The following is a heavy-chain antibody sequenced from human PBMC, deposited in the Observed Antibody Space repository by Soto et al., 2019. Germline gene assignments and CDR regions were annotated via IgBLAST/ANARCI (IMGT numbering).Heavy chain of an antibody. CDR3: ARYSYDQDYFDY. V-gene: IGHV4-59*01. Sequence: SETLSLTCTVSGGSISSYYWTWIRQPPGKGLEWIGYTYYSGGTNYNPSLKSRVTISVDTSKNQFSLKLSSVTAADTAVYYCARYSYDQDYFDYWGQGTLVTVSS. CDR1: GGSISSYY. CDR2: TYYSGGT. J-gene: IGHJ4*02. D-gene: IGHD5-18*01.